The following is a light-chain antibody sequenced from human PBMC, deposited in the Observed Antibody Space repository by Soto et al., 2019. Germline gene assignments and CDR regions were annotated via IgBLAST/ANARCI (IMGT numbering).Light chain of an antibody. CDR3: QQYGASPLT. CDR1: QTVPNNY. J-gene: IGKJ4*01. CDR2: GAS. Sequence: EIVLTQSPGTLSLSAGDGVSLSCRASQTVPNNYLAWYQQKPDQAPRLLIFGASNRATGIPDRFGGSGSGTDFTLSISRLEPEDFGVYYCQQYGASPLTFGGGARVEVK. V-gene: IGKV3-20*01.